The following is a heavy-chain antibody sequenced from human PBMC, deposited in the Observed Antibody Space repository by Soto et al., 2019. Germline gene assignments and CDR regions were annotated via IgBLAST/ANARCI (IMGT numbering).Heavy chain of an antibody. Sequence: RGSLRLSCAASGFTFSSYAMIWVRQSPGKGLEWVSAISGSGGSTYYADSVKGRFTISRDNSKNTLYLQMNSLRAEDTAVYYCAKDLFAAAENEGIDPWGQGTLVTVSS. V-gene: IGHV3-23*01. D-gene: IGHD6-13*01. CDR3: AKDLFAAAENEGIDP. J-gene: IGHJ5*02. CDR1: GFTFSSYA. CDR2: ISGSGGST.